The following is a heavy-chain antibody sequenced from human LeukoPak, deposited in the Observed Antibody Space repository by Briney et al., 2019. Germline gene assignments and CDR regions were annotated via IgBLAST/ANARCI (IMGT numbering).Heavy chain of an antibody. D-gene: IGHD5-18*01. Sequence: ASVKVSCKASGYTFTGYYMHWVRQAPGQGLEWMGWINPNSGGTNYAQKFQGRVTMTRDTSISTAYMELSRLRSDDTAVCYCASADTAMVVIDYWGQGTLVTVSS. V-gene: IGHV1-2*02. CDR1: GYTFTGYY. J-gene: IGHJ4*02. CDR3: ASADTAMVVIDY. CDR2: INPNSGGT.